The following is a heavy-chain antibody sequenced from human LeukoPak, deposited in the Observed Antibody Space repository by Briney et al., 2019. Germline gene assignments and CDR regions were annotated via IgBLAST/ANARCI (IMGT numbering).Heavy chain of an antibody. J-gene: IGHJ5*02. CDR2: IYYNGNT. CDR3: ARRDFDIGWFDP. CDR1: GGSISSTASY. D-gene: IGHD3-22*01. Sequence: PSETLSLTCTVSGGSISSTASYWAWIRQPPGKGLEWIGSIYYNGNTCYHPSLKSRVTMSEDTSKNQFSLKLNSVTAADTAVYYCARRDFDIGWFDPWGQGILVTVSS. V-gene: IGHV4-39*01.